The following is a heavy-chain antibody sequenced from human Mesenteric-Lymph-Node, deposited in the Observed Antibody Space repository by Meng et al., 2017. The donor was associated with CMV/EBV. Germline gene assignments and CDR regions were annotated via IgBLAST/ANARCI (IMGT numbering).Heavy chain of an antibody. J-gene: IGHJ4*02. V-gene: IGHV3-74*01. CDR3: VPYVLAA. D-gene: IGHD6-13*01. Sequence: GESLKISCAASGFTFSSYAMSWVRQAPGKGLVWVSRINSDGSSTNYADSVKGRFTISRDNAKNTLYLQMNSLRADDTAVYYCVPYVLAARGQGTLVTVSS. CDR2: INSDGSST. CDR1: GFTFSSYA.